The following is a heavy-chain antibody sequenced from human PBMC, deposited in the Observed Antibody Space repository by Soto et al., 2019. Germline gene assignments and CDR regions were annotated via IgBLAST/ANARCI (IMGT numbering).Heavy chain of an antibody. D-gene: IGHD6-13*01. J-gene: IGHJ5*02. V-gene: IGHV3-23*01. CDR1: GFTFCSNA. Sequence: GGSLRLSCSAAGFTFCSNAMSRVHQALGKGVVWVSGISGSGGSTYYADSVKGRFTISRDNSKNTLYLQMNSLRAEDTAVYYCAKLYPRIAAVPNWFDPWGQGTMVTVSS. CDR3: AKLYPRIAAVPNWFDP. CDR2: ISGSGGST.